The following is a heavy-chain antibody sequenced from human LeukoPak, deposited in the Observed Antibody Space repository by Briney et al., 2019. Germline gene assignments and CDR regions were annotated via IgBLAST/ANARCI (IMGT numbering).Heavy chain of an antibody. CDR2: IWYDGSNK. Sequence: GRSLRLSCAASGFTFSSYGMHWVRQAPGKGLEWVAVIWYDGSNKYYADSVKGRFTISRDNSKNTLYLQMNSLRAEDTAVYYCARDQAVSGNYGMDVWGQGTTVTVSS. J-gene: IGHJ6*02. CDR1: GFTFSSYG. V-gene: IGHV3-33*01. CDR3: ARDQAVSGNYGMDV. D-gene: IGHD1-26*01.